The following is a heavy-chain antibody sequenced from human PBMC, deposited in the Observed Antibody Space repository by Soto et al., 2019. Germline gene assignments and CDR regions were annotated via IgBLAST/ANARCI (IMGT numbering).Heavy chain of an antibody. V-gene: IGHV4-4*07. J-gene: IGHJ4*02. Sequence: SETLSLTCTVSGASISSYYWSWIRQPAGKGLEWIGRIYASGTNYNPSLKSRVIMSVDTSKNQFSLNLNSVTAADTAVYYCARERGDDSGGYYFDYWGQGTMVTVYS. CDR3: ARERGDDSGGYYFDY. D-gene: IGHD3-22*01. CDR1: GASISSYY. CDR2: IYASGT.